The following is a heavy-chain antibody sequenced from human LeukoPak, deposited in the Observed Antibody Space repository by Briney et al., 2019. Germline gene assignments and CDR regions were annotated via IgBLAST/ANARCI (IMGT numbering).Heavy chain of an antibody. CDR3: ARPGQRTDNAGWNHFDY. CDR1: GYTFTNYW. Sequence: GESLKISCRGSGYTFTNYWIGWVRQMPGKGLEWMGIIYPGESAARYSPSFQGQVTISVDQSISTTYLQWSSLKASDTAIYYCARPGQRTDNAGWNHFDYWGQGTQVTVSS. V-gene: IGHV5-51*01. CDR2: IYPGESAA. J-gene: IGHJ4*02. D-gene: IGHD1-1*01.